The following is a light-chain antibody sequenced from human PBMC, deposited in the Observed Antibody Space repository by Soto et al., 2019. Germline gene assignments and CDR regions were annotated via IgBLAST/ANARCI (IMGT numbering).Light chain of an antibody. CDR3: QHYSTTPLT. Sequence: DIVMTQSPDSLAVSLGERATINCKSSQSILDSSKNKNYLAWHQLKPGQPPKVLIYWASTRASGIPDRFSGSGSGTNFTLPITSLQAEDVAVYFCQHYSTTPLTFGGGTRVEIK. V-gene: IGKV4-1*01. CDR1: QSILDSSKNKNY. J-gene: IGKJ4*01. CDR2: WAS.